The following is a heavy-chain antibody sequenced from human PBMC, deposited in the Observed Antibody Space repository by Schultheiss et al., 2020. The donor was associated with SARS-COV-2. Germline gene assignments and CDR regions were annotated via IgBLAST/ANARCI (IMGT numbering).Heavy chain of an antibody. V-gene: IGHV3-23*01. J-gene: IGHJ4*02. CDR2: ISGSGGST. CDR1: GFTFSSYA. Sequence: GESLKISCEASGFTFSSYAMSWVRQAPGKGLEWVSAISGSGGSTYYADSVKGRFTISRDNSKNTLYLQMNSLRAEDTAVYYCAKRYDFWSGYCDYWGQGTLVTVSS. CDR3: AKRYDFWSGYCDY. D-gene: IGHD3-3*01.